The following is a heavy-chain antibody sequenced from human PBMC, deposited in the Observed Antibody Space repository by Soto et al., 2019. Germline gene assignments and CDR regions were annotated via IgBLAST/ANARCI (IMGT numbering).Heavy chain of an antibody. CDR1: GYNFTSYW. V-gene: IGHV5-10-1*01. J-gene: IGHJ6*02. Sequence: LKLSRKGSGYNFTSYWIFWVRLVPGKGLEWMGKIDPSDSYTYYSPPFQGHLTISDDKSISTAYLQWGSLKASDTAMYYCARRVDSGSPYYYSYGMDVWGQGTTVTVSS. CDR2: IDPSDSYT. D-gene: IGHD3-10*01. CDR3: ARRVDSGSPYYYSYGMDV.